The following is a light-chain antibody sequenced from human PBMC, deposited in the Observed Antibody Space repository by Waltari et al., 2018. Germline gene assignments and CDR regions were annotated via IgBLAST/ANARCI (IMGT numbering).Light chain of an antibody. J-gene: IGKJ2*01. Sequence: DIQMTQSPSSLSASVGHRVTITCQASQDTSNYLNWYQQQPGKAPKLLIYDASNLETGVPSRFSGSGSVTEFTFTSSSLQPEDIATYYCQQYDNLPPYTFGQGTKLEIK. V-gene: IGKV1-33*01. CDR1: QDTSNY. CDR3: QQYDNLPPYT. CDR2: DAS.